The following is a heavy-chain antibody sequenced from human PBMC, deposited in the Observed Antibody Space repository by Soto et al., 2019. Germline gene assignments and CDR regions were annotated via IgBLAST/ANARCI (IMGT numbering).Heavy chain of an antibody. V-gene: IGHV3-23*01. Sequence: EVQLLESGGGLVQPGGSLRLSCAASGFTFSSYDMSWVRQAPGKGLECVSGISGSGGSTYYADSVKGRFTISRDNSKNPLYLQMTSLRAEETAVYYCAKTATLDRAFDIWGRGTMVTVSS. CDR1: GFTFSSYD. CDR3: AKTATLDRAFDI. D-gene: IGHD5-12*01. CDR2: ISGSGGST. J-gene: IGHJ3*02.